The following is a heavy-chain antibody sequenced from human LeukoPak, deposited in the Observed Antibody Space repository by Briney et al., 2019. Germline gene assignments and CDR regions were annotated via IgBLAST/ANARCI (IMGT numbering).Heavy chain of an antibody. CDR1: GFSITGGYY. CDR3: TREGTAALY. Sequence: PSETLSLTCGVSGFSITGGYYWGWVRQPPGKGLEWIGNIYRDGTTYYAPSLKSRVTISINASKNHFFLNPTSVTAADTAVYYCTREGTAALYWGQGSLVFVSS. V-gene: IGHV4-38-2*02. D-gene: IGHD2-21*02. J-gene: IGHJ4*02. CDR2: IYRDGTT.